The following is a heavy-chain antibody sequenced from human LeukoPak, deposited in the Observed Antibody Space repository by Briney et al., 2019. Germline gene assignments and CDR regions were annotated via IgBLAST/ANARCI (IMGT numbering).Heavy chain of an antibody. Sequence: PGGSLRLSCVASGFTFSGHTMNWVRQAPGKGLEWISAITGSGSYTYYAESLKGRFAISRDSVKNSLYLQMNRLRAEDTAVYYCARGIMVMAAASTGSVAFGLWGQGTAVTVSS. CDR3: ARGIMVMAAASTGSVAFGL. CDR2: ITGSGSYT. D-gene: IGHD2-15*01. J-gene: IGHJ3*01. CDR1: GFTFSGHT. V-gene: IGHV3-21*01.